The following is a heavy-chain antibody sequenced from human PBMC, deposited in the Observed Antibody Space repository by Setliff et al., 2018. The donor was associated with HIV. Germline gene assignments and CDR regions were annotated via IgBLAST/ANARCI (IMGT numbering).Heavy chain of an antibody. V-gene: IGHV3-30*02. CDR1: RFPLFRDYG. Sequence: GGSLRLSCVASRFPLFRDYGMHWVRQAPGKGLEWVAFIRFDGSYKYYADSVEGRFTISRDNAKNTLYLQMNSLRAEDTAVYYCARGQVGYSYFDYWGQGTLVTVSS. D-gene: IGHD1-26*01. J-gene: IGHJ4*02. CDR3: ARGQVGYSYFDY. CDR2: IRFDGSYK.